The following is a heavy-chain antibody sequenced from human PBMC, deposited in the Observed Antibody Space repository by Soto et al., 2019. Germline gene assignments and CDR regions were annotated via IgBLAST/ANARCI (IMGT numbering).Heavy chain of an antibody. CDR1: AGSISSGDYY. V-gene: IGHV4-30-4*01. Sequence: SETLSLTCSVSAGSISSGDYYWIWIRHPPGKGLEWIGYIYYSGSTYYNPSLKSRVTISVDTSKNQFSPKLSSVTAADTAVYYCAKWSGYYSRPLMEVWGQGTTVTVSS. CDR3: AKWSGYYSRPLMEV. D-gene: IGHD3-3*01. CDR2: IYYSGST. J-gene: IGHJ6*02.